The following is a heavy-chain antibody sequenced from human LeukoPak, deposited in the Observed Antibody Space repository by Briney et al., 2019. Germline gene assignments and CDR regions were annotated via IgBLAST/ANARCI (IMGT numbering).Heavy chain of an antibody. D-gene: IGHD3-10*01. J-gene: IGHJ4*02. V-gene: IGHV3-23*01. CDR2: ISGSGGST. CDR3: AKDLGFGELGLDY. Sequence: QTGGSLRLSCAASGFTFSSYAMSWVRQAPGKGLEWVSAISGSGGSTYYADSVKGRFTISRDNSKNTLYLQMNSVRAEDTAVYYCAKDLGFGELGLDYWGQGTLVTVSS. CDR1: GFTFSSYA.